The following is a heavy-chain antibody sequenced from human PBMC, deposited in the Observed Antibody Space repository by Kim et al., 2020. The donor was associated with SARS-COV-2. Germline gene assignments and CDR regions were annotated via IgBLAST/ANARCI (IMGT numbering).Heavy chain of an antibody. CDR1: GDSVSNHSAD. CDR2: TYYRSRWLY. Sequence: SQTLSLTCVISGDSVSNHSADWNWIRQSPSRGLEWLGRTYYRSRWLYGYAPTVRSRITIKADTSKNLFSLQLNSVTPEDTAIYFCARGEGYCVRDSCYLSGAYDFWGPGTKVRVSS. V-gene: IGHV6-1*01. J-gene: IGHJ3*01. D-gene: IGHD2-15*01. CDR3: ARGEGYCVRDSCYLSGAYDF.